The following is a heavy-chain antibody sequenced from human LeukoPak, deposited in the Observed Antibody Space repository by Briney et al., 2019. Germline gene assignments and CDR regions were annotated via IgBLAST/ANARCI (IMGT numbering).Heavy chain of an antibody. D-gene: IGHD2-21*02. J-gene: IGHJ1*01. CDR3: AKMEVVTADDKYFQY. Sequence: GGSLRLSCVASGFTLSNYVMSWVRQAPGKGLEWVSGVSGGGFDTYYTDSVKGRFTISRDNSKNTLYLQMNSLRAEDTAVYYCAKMEVVTADDKYFQYWGQGTLVTVSS. CDR2: VSGGGFDT. CDR1: GFTLSNYV. V-gene: IGHV3-23*01.